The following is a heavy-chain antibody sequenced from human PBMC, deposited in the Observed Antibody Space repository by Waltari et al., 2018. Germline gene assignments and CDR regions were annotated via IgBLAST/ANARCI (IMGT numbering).Heavy chain of an antibody. J-gene: IGHJ4*02. D-gene: IGHD4-4*01. CDR1: GYTLPELS. CDR3: ASNQVDYSNYFYFDY. CDR2: FDPEDGEI. V-gene: IGHV1-24*01. Sequence: QVHLVQSGAEVRRPGASVKVSCKVSGYTLPELSIPWVRQAPGKGLEWMGGFDPEDGEIIYAQKFQGRVTMTEDTSTDTVYMEVSSLRSEDTAVYYCASNQVDYSNYFYFDYWGQGTLVTVSS.